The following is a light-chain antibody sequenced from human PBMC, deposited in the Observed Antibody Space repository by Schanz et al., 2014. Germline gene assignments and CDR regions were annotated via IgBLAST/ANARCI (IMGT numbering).Light chain of an antibody. Sequence: QSALTQPASVSGSPGQSITISCTGTSSDVGTYNYVSWYQHHPGKAPKLIISDVTRRPSGVPDRFSGSKSDNTASLTVSGLQADDEADYYCCSYAGRSLIFGGGTKLTVL. J-gene: IGLJ2*01. CDR3: CSYAGRSLI. CDR1: SSDVGTYNY. CDR2: DVT. V-gene: IGLV2-8*01.